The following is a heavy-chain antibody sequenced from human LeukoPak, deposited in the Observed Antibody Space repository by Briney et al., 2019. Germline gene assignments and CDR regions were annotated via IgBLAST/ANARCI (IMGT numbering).Heavy chain of an antibody. V-gene: IGHV1-69*13. Sequence: VASVKVSCKASGGTFSSYAISWVRQAPGQGLEWMGGIIPIFGTANYAQKFQGRVTITADESTSTAYMELSSLRSEDTAVYYCARDKFPAETDQSSLDFDYWGQGTLVTVSS. CDR2: IIPIFGTA. CDR1: GGTFSSYA. CDR3: ARDKFPAETDQSSLDFDY. J-gene: IGHJ4*02.